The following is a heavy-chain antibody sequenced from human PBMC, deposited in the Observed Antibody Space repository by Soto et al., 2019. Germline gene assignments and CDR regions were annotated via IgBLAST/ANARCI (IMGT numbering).Heavy chain of an antibody. D-gene: IGHD6-19*01. CDR3: AREAQVAETSLDH. CDR1: GGSVSSGSYY. Sequence: SETLSLTCTVSGGSVSSGSYYWSWIRQPPGKGLEWIGYNYYSGSTNYNPSLKTRVTISIDTSKNQFSLKLSSVTAADTAVYYCAREAQVAETSLDHWGQGTLVTVSS. CDR2: NYYSGST. J-gene: IGHJ4*02. V-gene: IGHV4-61*01.